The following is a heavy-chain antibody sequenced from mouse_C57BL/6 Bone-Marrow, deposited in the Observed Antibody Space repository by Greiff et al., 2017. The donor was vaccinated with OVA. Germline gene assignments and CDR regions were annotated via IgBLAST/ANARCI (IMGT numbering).Heavy chain of an antibody. CDR3: ARDSGSSYWYFDV. CDR2: IYPRSGNT. CDR1: GYTFTSYG. D-gene: IGHD1-1*01. V-gene: IGHV1-81*01. J-gene: IGHJ1*03. Sequence: VQGVESGAELARPGASVKLSCKASGYTFTSYGISWVKQRTGQGLEWIGEIYPRSGNTYYNEKFKGKATLTADKSSSTAYMELRSLTSEDSAVYFCARDSGSSYWYFDVWGTGTTVTVSS.